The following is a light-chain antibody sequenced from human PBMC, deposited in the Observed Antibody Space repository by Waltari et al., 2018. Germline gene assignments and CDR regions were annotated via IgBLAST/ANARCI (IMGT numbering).Light chain of an antibody. V-gene: IGKV1-9*01. CDR2: AAS. CDR3: QQLNSA. CDR1: QDISNY. Sequence: IQLPQSSSSLAAVVGNSVTITCRARQDISNYLAWYQERPGTAPKVLISAASALQSGVPSRFSGSGSGTNFTLTISSLQPKDFATYYCQQLNSAFGPGTQVDIK. J-gene: IGKJ3*01.